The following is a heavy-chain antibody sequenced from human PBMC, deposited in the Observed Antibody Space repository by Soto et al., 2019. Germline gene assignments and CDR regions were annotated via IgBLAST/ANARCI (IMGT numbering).Heavy chain of an antibody. CDR1: GFTFSGYW. V-gene: IGHV3-7*01. D-gene: IGHD1-26*01. CDR3: ARVGSGSCRDY. J-gene: IGHJ4*02. Sequence: GGSLRLSCAPSGFTFSGYWMSWVRQAPGKGLEWVATIKQDGSEKYYVDSVKGRFTISRDNAKNSLYLQMNSLRAEDTAVYYCARVGSGSCRDYWGQGTLVTVSS. CDR2: IKQDGSEK.